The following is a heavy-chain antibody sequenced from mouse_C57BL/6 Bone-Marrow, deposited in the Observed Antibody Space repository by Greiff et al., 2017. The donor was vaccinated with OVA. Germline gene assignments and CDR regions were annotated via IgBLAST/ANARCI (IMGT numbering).Heavy chain of an antibody. Sequence: EVQGVESGGGLVQPGGSMKLSCVASGFTFSNYWMNWVRQSPEKGLEWVAQIRLKSDNYATHYAESVKGRFTISRDDSKSSVYLQMNNLRAEDTGIYYCTGLGLLLFDYWGQGTTLTVSS. V-gene: IGHV6-3*01. D-gene: IGHD2-3*01. CDR1: GFTFSNYW. CDR3: TGLGLLLFDY. CDR2: IRLKSDNYAT. J-gene: IGHJ2*01.